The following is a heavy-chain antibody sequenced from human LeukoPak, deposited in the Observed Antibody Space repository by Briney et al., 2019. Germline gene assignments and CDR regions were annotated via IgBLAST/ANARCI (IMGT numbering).Heavy chain of an antibody. Sequence: TGGSLRLSCAASGFTFSSYWMSWLRQAPGRGLEWVANIKQDGREKYYVDSVKGRFTISRDNAKNSLYLQMNSLRAEDTAVYYCARSDQQLGWEYYYYYMDVWGKGTTVTVSS. CDR3: ARSDQQLGWEYYYYYMDV. J-gene: IGHJ6*03. CDR2: IKQDGREK. CDR1: GFTFSSYW. V-gene: IGHV3-7*01. D-gene: IGHD6-13*01.